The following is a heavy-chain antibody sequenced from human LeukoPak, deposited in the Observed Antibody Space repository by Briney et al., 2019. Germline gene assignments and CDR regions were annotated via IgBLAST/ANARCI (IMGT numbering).Heavy chain of an antibody. CDR2: IYHSGST. Sequence: SQSLSLTRAVYGGSLSSGGYSGSWTRHPPEKGREWIRYIYHSGSTNYNPSLKSRFTFSVDRSQYQFSLRLRCTPVSDTAVYYCARDGVDILTGVYFDYWGQGTLVTVSS. D-gene: IGHD3-9*01. CDR3: ARDGVDILTGVYFDY. V-gene: IGHV4-30-2*01. J-gene: IGHJ4*02. CDR1: GGSLSSGGYS.